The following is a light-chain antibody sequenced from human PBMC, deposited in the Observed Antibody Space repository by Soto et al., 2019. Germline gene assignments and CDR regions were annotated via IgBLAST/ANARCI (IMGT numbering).Light chain of an antibody. Sequence: DIQMTQSPSSLSASVGDRVTITCRASQSISNYVSWYQQKPGKAPDLLIFAASTLHTGVPPRFSGSASGTDFTLTISSLQPEDFATYYCQQTFGSPRTFGQGTKVEIK. J-gene: IGKJ1*01. V-gene: IGKV1-39*01. CDR2: AAS. CDR3: QQTFGSPRT. CDR1: QSISNY.